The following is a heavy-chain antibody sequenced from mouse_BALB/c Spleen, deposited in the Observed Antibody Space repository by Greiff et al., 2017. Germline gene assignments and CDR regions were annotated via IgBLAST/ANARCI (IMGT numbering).Heavy chain of an antibody. V-gene: IGHV3-2*02. CDR3: ARSDYDYDGYFDY. Sequence: EVQRVESGPGLVKPSQSLSLTCTVTGYSITSDYAWNWIRQFPGNKLEWMGYISYSGSTSYNPSLKSRISITRDTSKNQFFLQLNSVTTEDTATYYCARSDYDYDGYFDYWGQGTTLTVSS. CDR1: GYSITSDYA. J-gene: IGHJ2*01. CDR2: ISYSGST. D-gene: IGHD2-4*01.